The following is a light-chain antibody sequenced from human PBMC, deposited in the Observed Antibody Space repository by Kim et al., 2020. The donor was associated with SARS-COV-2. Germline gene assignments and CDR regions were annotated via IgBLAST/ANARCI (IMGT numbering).Light chain of an antibody. Sequence: QSALTQPASVSGSPGQSITISCTGTSSDVGSYNLVSWYQQHPGKAPKLMIYEGSKRSSGVSNRFSGSKSGNTASLTISELQAEDEADYYCCSYAGSSTYVFGTGTKVTVL. CDR3: CSYAGSSTYV. J-gene: IGLJ1*01. CDR1: SSDVGSYNL. V-gene: IGLV2-23*01. CDR2: EGS.